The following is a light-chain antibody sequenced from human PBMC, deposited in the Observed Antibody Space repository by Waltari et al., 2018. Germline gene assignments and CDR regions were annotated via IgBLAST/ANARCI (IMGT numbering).Light chain of an antibody. Sequence: THDPAVSVAMGQTVRITCQGDSLRRYYARWYQQRPGQAPILVMYDKNSRPSGVPDRFSGSSSDDTASLTITGAQAEDEAYYYCHSRDASGSGGTFGGGTKLTVL. J-gene: IGLJ2*01. CDR2: DKN. CDR1: SLRRYY. V-gene: IGLV3-19*01. CDR3: HSRDASGSGGT.